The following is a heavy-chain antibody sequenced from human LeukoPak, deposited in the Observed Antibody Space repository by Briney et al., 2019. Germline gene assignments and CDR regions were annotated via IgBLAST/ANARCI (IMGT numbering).Heavy chain of an antibody. D-gene: IGHD3-22*01. CDR1: GFTFDDYA. J-gene: IGHJ4*02. Sequence: GGSLRLSCAASGFTFDDYAMHWVRQAPGKGLEWVSGISWNSGSIGYADSVKGRFTISRDNAKNSLYLQVNSLRAEDTALYYCAKDISSGRPYYFDYWGQGTLVTVSS. CDR2: ISWNSGSI. CDR3: AKDISSGRPYYFDY. V-gene: IGHV3-9*01.